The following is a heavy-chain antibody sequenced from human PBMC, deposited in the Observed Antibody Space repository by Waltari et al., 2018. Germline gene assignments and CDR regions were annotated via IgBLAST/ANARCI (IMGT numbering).Heavy chain of an antibody. J-gene: IGHJ6*02. CDR1: GFPFSSYR. D-gene: IGHD2-2*01. CDR3: ARDQDIVVVPAAISYYYGMDV. CDR2: ISSSSSYI. V-gene: IGHV3-21*01. Sequence: EVQLVESGGGLVKPGGSLRLSCAASGFPFSSYRMNWVRQAPGKGLEWVSSISSSSSYIYYADSVKGRFTISRDNAKNSLYLQMNSLRAEDTAVYYCARDQDIVVVPAAISYYYGMDVWGQGTTVTVSS.